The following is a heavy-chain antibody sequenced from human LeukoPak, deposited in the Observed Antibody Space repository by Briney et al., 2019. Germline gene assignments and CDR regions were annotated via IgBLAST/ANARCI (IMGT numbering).Heavy chain of an antibody. CDR3: ARDPFYSTVTINWFDP. CDR2: ISYDGSNK. Sequence: PGGALRHSCAASGFTFSSYAMHWVPQAPGKGLEWVAVISYDGSNKYYADSVTGRFTISRDNSKNTLYLQMNSLRAEDTAVYYCARDPFYSTVTINWFDPWGQGTLVTVSS. V-gene: IGHV3-30*04. D-gene: IGHD4-11*01. J-gene: IGHJ5*02. CDR1: GFTFSSYA.